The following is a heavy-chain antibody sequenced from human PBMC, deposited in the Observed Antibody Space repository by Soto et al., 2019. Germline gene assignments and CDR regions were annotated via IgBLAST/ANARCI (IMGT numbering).Heavy chain of an antibody. D-gene: IGHD6-19*01. CDR3: ARGGSGSGWIGNY. Sequence: VQLVESGGGLVQPGGSLRLSCAASGFTFSSYSMNWVRQAPGKGLEWVSYISSSSSTRYYADSVKGRFIISRDNAEHSLYLQMNSLRAEDTAVYYCARGGSGSGWIGNYWGQGTLVTVSS. CDR1: GFTFSSYS. J-gene: IGHJ4*02. V-gene: IGHV3-48*01. CDR2: ISSSSSTR.